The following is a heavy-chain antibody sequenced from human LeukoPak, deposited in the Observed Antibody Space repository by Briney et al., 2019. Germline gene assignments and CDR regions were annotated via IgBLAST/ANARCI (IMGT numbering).Heavy chain of an antibody. Sequence: GGSLRLSCAASGFTFSSYSMNWVRQAPGKGLEWVSSISSSSSYIYYADSVKGRFTISRDNAKNSLYLQMNSLRAEDTAVYYCARSPRDRSYYYMDVWGKGTTVTVSS. CDR2: ISSSSSYI. CDR3: ARSPRDRSYYYMDV. D-gene: IGHD2-21*02. J-gene: IGHJ6*03. V-gene: IGHV3-21*01. CDR1: GFTFSSYS.